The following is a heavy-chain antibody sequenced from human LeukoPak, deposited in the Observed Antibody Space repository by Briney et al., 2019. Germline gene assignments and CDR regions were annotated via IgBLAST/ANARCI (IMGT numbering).Heavy chain of an antibody. CDR3: ARSRGGNTNPSGAFDI. D-gene: IGHD3-3*01. Sequence: PSETLSLTCTVSGGSISSGDYYWSWIRQPPGKGLEWIGYIHYSGSTYYNPSLKSRVTISVDTSKNQFSLKLSSVTAADTAVYSCARSRGGNTNPSGAFDIWGQGAKVTVSS. CDR1: GGSISSGDYY. J-gene: IGHJ3*02. V-gene: IGHV4-30-4*01. CDR2: IHYSGST.